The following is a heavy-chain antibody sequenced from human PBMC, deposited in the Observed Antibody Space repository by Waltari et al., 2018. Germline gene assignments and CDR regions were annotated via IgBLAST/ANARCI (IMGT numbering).Heavy chain of an antibody. CDR2: IIPIVGTA. D-gene: IGHD2-15*01. CDR1: GGTFSSYA. Sequence: QVQLVQSGAEVKKPGSSVKVSCKASGGTFSSYAISWVRQAPGQGLEWMGRIIPIVGTANYAQKFQGRVTITADESTSTGYMGLSSLRTEETAVDYCAREYGGKDYWGQGTLVTVSS. CDR3: AREYGGKDY. V-gene: IGHV1-69*18. J-gene: IGHJ4*02.